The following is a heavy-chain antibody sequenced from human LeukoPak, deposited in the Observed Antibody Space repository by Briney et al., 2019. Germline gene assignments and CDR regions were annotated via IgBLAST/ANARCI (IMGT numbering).Heavy chain of an antibody. CDR2: ISGTTITI. CDR3: ATSGSYSSGDFDY. V-gene: IGHV3-48*02. Sequence: PGGPLRLSCAASGFTFSTYGMNWVRQAPGKGLEWLSSISGTTITIYYADSVKGRFTISRDNAKNSLYLQMSGLRDEDTAIYYCATSGSYSSGDFDYWGQGTLVTVSS. D-gene: IGHD3-10*01. CDR1: GFTFSTYG. J-gene: IGHJ4*02.